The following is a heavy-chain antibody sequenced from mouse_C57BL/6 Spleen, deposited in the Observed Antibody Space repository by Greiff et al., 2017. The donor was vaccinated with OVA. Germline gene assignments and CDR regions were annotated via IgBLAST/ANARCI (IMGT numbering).Heavy chain of an antibody. D-gene: IGHD1-1*02. J-gene: IGHJ3*01. CDR2: IDPSDSYT. CDR3: ARGGGYWAY. Sequence: QVQLQQPGAELVMPGASVKLSCKASGYTFTSYWMHWVKQRPGQGLEWIGKIDPSDSYTNYNQKFKGKSTLTVDKSSSTAYMQLSSLTSEDSAVYYCARGGGYWAYWGQGTLVTVSA. CDR1: GYTFTSYW. V-gene: IGHV1-69*01.